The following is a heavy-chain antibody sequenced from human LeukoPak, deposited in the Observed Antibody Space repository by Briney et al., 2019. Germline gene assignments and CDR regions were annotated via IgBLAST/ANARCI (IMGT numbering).Heavy chain of an antibody. CDR1: GFTFSDYY. CDR3: ARDYVVWGVIITY. J-gene: IGHJ4*02. D-gene: IGHD3-10*01. CDR2: IKQDGSEK. V-gene: IGHV3-7*01. Sequence: AGGSLRLSCAASGFTFSDYYMSWIRQAPGKGLEWVANIKQDGSEKYYVDSVKGRFTISRDNAKNSLYLQMNSLRAEDTAVYYCARDYVVWGVIITYWGQGTLVTVSS.